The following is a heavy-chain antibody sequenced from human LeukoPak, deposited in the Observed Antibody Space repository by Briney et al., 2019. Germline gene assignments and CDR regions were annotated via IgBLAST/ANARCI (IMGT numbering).Heavy chain of an antibody. Sequence: GGSLRLSCAASGFTFDDYGMSWVRQAPGKGLEWVSLISGDGGSTYYADSVKGRFTISRDNSKNSLYLQMNSLRTEDTALYYCAKDMFYTGGIFDYWGQGTLVTVSS. CDR1: GFTFDDYG. CDR2: ISGDGGST. D-gene: IGHD2-2*02. J-gene: IGHJ4*02. V-gene: IGHV3-43*02. CDR3: AKDMFYTGGIFDY.